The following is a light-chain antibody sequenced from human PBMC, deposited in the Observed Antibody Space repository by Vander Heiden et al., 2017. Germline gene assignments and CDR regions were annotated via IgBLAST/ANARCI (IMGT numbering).Light chain of an antibody. CDR1: KLGDKY. V-gene: IGLV3-1*01. CDR2: QDS. CDR3: QAWDSSTAGVV. Sequence: SYELTQPPSVSVSPGQTASITCSGDKLGDKYACWYQQKPGQSPVLVIYQDSKRPSGIPERFSGSNSGNTATLTISGTQAMDEADYYCQAWDSSTAGVVFGGGTKL. J-gene: IGLJ2*01.